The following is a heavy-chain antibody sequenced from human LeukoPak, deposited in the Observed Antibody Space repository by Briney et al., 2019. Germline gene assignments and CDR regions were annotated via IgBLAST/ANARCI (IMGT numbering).Heavy chain of an antibody. V-gene: IGHV4-39*01. Sequence: SETLSLTCTVSGGSISSSSYYWGWIRQPPGKGLEWIGSIYYSGSTYYNPSLKSRVTISVDTSKNQFSLKLSSVTAADTAVYYCATQGTRGLRLPLWGQGTLVTVSS. CDR1: GGSISSSSYY. CDR3: ATQGTRGLRLPL. D-gene: IGHD5-12*01. J-gene: IGHJ4*02. CDR2: IYYSGST.